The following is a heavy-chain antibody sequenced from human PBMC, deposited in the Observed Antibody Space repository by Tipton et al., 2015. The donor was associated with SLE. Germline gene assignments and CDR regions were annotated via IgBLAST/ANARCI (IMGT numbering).Heavy chain of an antibody. CDR2: IHYSGSA. Sequence: TLSLTCTVYGVFFSGYSWGWMRQPPGKGLEWIGTIHYSGSAFYNPSLKSRVTMSIDTSKNELSLKLNSVTAADTAVYYCARDTDRGSSAYAGAFDFWGQGTVVTVSS. CDR1: GVFFSGYS. J-gene: IGHJ3*01. CDR3: ARDTDRGSSAYAGAFDF. V-gene: IGHV4-34*01. D-gene: IGHD3-22*01.